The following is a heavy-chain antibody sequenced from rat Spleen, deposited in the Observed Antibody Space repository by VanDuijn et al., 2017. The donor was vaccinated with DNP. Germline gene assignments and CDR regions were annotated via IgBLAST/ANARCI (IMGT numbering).Heavy chain of an antibody. J-gene: IGHJ2*01. CDR2: INTDGDNT. CDR3: ARHGRRVFDY. CDR1: GFTFSDYW. D-gene: IGHD1-11*01. V-gene: IGHV5-58*01. Sequence: EVHLVETGGGLVPPGGSLKLSCVASGFTFSDYWMYWIRQAPGKGLEWVASINTDGDNTYYLDSVKGRFTISRANAKSTLYLQMNSLRSEDMATYYCARHGRRVFDYWGQGVMVTVSS.